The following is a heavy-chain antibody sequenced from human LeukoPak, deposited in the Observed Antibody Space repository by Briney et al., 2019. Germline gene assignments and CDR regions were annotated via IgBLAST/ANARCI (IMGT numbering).Heavy chain of an antibody. CDR1: GGTFSKYE. CDR3: VTHFDSSGPDAFDI. J-gene: IGHJ3*02. D-gene: IGHD3-22*01. CDR2: IIPIVGIA. V-gene: IGHV1-69*04. Sequence: SVKVSCKASGGTFSKYEISWVRQAPGQGLEWMGRIIPIVGIASYAQKFQGRVTITADKSTSTAYMELSSLSSEDTAVYYCVTHFDSSGPDAFDIWGQGTMVTVSS.